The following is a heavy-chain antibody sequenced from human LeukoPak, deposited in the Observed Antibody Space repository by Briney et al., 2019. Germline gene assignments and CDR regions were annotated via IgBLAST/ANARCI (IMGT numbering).Heavy chain of an antibody. CDR2: IGPTGSDR. Sequence: GGSLRLSCAASGFTLSKYWMTWVRQAPGKGLEWVASIGPTGSDRYHADSIKGRFTISRDNANNFLYLQMNSLRAEDTAVYYCATETNGRHYDYWGQGTLLTVSS. J-gene: IGHJ4*02. CDR1: GFTLSKYW. D-gene: IGHD1-14*01. CDR3: ATETNGRHYDY. V-gene: IGHV3-21*06.